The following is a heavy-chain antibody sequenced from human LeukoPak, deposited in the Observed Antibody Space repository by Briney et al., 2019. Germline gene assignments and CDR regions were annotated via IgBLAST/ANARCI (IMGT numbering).Heavy chain of an antibody. CDR3: AKDVKSDGVWDVDH. CDR1: GFTFSDYY. V-gene: IGHV3-23*01. D-gene: IGHD4-17*01. J-gene: IGHJ4*02. CDR2: IYGSGEGQT. Sequence: GGSLRLSCAASGFTFSDYYMSWIRQAPGKGLEWVSGIYGSGEGQTFYADSVRGRFTISRDDSRNVVFLHMDSLRVEDTALYYCAKDVKSDGVWDVDHWGQGTLVTVSS.